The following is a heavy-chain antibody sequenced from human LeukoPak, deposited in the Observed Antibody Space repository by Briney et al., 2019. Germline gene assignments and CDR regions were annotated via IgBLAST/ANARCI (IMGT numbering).Heavy chain of an antibody. CDR3: ARESGIAVAGADY. CDR1: GFTFSSYW. V-gene: IGHV3-21*01. CDR2: ISSSSSYI. D-gene: IGHD6-19*01. J-gene: IGHJ4*02. Sequence: PGGSLRLSCAASGFTFSSYWMHWVRQAPGKGLEWVSSISSSSSYIYYADSVKGRFTISRDNAKNSLYLQMNSLRAEDTAVYYCARESGIAVAGADYWGQGTLVTVSS.